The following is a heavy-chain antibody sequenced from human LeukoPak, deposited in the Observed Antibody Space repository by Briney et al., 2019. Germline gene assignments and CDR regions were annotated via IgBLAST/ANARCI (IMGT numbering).Heavy chain of an antibody. D-gene: IGHD6-13*01. Sequence: SETLSLTCTVSGGSISSGGYCWSWIRQHPGKGLEWIGYVYHSGSTYYNPSLKSRLTISVDTSKNQFSLKLGSVTAADTAVYYCARSRLGRMAAAGPPDNWGQGTLVTVSS. CDR3: ARSRLGRMAAAGPPDN. J-gene: IGHJ4*02. CDR2: VYHSGST. V-gene: IGHV4-31*03. CDR1: GGSISSGGYC.